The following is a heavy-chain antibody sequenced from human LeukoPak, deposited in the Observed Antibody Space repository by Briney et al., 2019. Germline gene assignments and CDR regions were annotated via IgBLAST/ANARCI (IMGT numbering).Heavy chain of an antibody. CDR3: AKGTTMYAFDI. Sequence: PGGSLRLSCAASGLTFDHYVMHWVRQAPGKGLEWVSLISGDGGSTYYADSVKGRLTISTDNSKNSLYLQMNSLTTEDTALYFCAKGTTMYAFDIWGQGTMVTVSS. D-gene: IGHD1-1*01. V-gene: IGHV3-43*02. CDR1: GLTFDHYV. J-gene: IGHJ3*02. CDR2: ISGDGGST.